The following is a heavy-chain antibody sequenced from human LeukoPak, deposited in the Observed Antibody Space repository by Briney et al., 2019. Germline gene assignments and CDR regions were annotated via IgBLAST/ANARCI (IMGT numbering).Heavy chain of an antibody. CDR2: ISGSGGST. J-gene: IGHJ4*02. V-gene: IGHV3-23*01. D-gene: IGHD2-15*01. CDR3: AAWPSLGYCSGGSCLYNY. CDR1: GFTFSSYA. Sequence: GGSLRLSCAASGFTFSSYAMSWVRQAPGKGLEWVSAISGSGGSTYYADSVKGRFTISRDNSKNTLYLQMNSLRAEDTAVYYCAAWPSLGYCSGGSCLYNYWGQGTLVTVSS.